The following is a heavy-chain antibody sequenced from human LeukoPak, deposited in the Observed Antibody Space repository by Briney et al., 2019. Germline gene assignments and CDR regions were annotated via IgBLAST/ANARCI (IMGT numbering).Heavy chain of an antibody. D-gene: IGHD4-23*01. Sequence: GGSLRLSCAASGFTFSSYAMHWVRQAPGKGLEWVAVISYDGSNKYYADSVKGRFTISRDNSKNTLYLQMNSLRAEDTAVYYCARKTVVGSYFDYWGQGTPVTVSS. V-gene: IGHV3-30*04. CDR3: ARKTVVGSYFDY. J-gene: IGHJ4*02. CDR2: ISYDGSNK. CDR1: GFTFSSYA.